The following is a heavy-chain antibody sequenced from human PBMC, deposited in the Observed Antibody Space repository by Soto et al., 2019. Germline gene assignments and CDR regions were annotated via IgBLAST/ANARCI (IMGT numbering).Heavy chain of an antibody. J-gene: IGHJ5*02. CDR3: ARNSGYAQNSWFDP. Sequence: GGSLRLSCAASGFTFSSYGMHWVRQAPGKGLEWVAVIWYDGSNKYYADSVKGRFTISRDNAKNTLYLQMNSLRAEDTAIYHCARNSGYAQNSWFDPWGQGTLVTVSS. CDR1: GFTFSSYG. CDR2: IWYDGSNK. D-gene: IGHD5-12*01. V-gene: IGHV3-33*01.